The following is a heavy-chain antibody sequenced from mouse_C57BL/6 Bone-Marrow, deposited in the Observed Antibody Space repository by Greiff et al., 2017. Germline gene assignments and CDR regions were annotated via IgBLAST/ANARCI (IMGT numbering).Heavy chain of an antibody. Sequence: VQLQQSGAELVRPGASVKLSCTASGFNIKDDYMHWVKQRPEQGLEWIGWIDPENGDTESASKFQGKATITADTSSNTAYLQLSSLTSEDTAVYYCTLGGCANWGQGTLVTVSA. V-gene: IGHV14-4*01. J-gene: IGHJ3*01. D-gene: IGHD3-3*01. CDR3: TLGGCAN. CDR1: GFNIKDDY. CDR2: IDPENGDT.